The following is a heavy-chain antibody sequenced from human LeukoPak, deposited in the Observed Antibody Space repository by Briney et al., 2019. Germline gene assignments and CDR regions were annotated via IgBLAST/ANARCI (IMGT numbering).Heavy chain of an antibody. V-gene: IGHV3-23*01. CDR3: ARGGVDYYGSGTYYLMYYFDY. CDR2: ISGSGGAT. Sequence: GGSLRLSFAASGFTLNTYGMSWVRQAPGKGLGWGSGISGSGGATYYADSVKGRFTISRDDPHNTLYLQMNSLRAEDTAVYFCARGGVDYYGSGTYYLMYYFDYWGQGALVTVSS. J-gene: IGHJ4*02. D-gene: IGHD3-10*01. CDR1: GFTLNTYG.